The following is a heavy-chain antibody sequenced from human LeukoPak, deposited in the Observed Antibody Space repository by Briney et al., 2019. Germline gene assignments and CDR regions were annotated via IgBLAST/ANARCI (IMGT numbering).Heavy chain of an antibody. Sequence: GGSLRLSCAASGFTFSSYGMHWVRQAPGKGLEWVALIRYDGSNKYYADSVKGRFTISRDNSKNTLYVQMNSLRAEDTAVYYCARVITMVRGGYYYYMDVWGKGTTVTISS. J-gene: IGHJ6*03. D-gene: IGHD3-10*01. CDR1: GFTFSSYG. CDR3: ARVITMVRGGYYYYMDV. CDR2: IRYDGSNK. V-gene: IGHV3-30*02.